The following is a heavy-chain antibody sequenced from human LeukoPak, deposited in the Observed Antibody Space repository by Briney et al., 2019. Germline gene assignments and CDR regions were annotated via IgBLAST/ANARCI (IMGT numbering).Heavy chain of an antibody. D-gene: IGHD6-19*01. CDR3: AKWGVNSSGWYRFDY. CDR1: GGTFSSYA. V-gene: IGHV1-69*13. CDR2: IIPIFGTA. Sequence: SVKVSCKASGGTFSSYAISWVRQAPGQGLEWMGGIIPIFGTANYAQKFQGGVTITADESTSTAYMELSSLRSEDTAVYYCAKWGVNSSGWYRFDYWGQGTLVTVSS. J-gene: IGHJ4*02.